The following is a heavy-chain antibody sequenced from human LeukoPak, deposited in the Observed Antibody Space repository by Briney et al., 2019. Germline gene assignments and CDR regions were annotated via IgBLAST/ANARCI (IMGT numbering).Heavy chain of an antibody. CDR2: LYYSGST. CDR1: GGSISSGGYY. Sequence: SQTLSLTCTVSGGSISSGGYYWSWIRQHPGKGLEWIGYLYYSGSTYYNPSLKSRVTISVDTSKNQFSLKLSSVTAADTAVYYCARDPGRRWYFDLWGRGTLVTVSS. J-gene: IGHJ2*01. CDR3: ARDPGRRWYFDL. V-gene: IGHV4-31*03.